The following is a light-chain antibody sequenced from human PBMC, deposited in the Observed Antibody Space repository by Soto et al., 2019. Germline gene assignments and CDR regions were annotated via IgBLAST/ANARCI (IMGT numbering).Light chain of an antibody. CDR3: QQYNSYSRT. CDR1: QSISSY. Sequence: DIQMTQSPSSLTASVGDRVTITCRASQSISSYLNWYQQKPGKAPKPLIYGASSLESGVPSRFSGSEAGTDFTLTISSLQPDDFATYYCQQYNSYSRTFGQGTKVDIK. CDR2: GAS. V-gene: IGKV1-39*01. J-gene: IGKJ1*01.